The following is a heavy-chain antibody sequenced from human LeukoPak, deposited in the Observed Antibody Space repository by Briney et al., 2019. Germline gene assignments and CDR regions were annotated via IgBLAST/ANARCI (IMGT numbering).Heavy chain of an antibody. CDR2: INSRSSTI. Sequence: GGSLRLSCAASGFTFSSYSMNWVRQAPGKGLEWVSYINSRSSTIYYADSVKGRFTISRDNAKNSLYLQMNSLRDEDTAVYYCARELTYGDYTFDYWGQGTLVTVSS. CDR3: ARELTYGDYTFDY. D-gene: IGHD4-17*01. CDR1: GFTFSSYS. V-gene: IGHV3-48*02. J-gene: IGHJ4*02.